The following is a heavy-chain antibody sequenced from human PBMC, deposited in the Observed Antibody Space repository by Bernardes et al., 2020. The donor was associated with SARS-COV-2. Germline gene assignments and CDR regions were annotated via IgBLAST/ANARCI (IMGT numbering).Heavy chain of an antibody. CDR3: ARAEKGGYSSSWYL. V-gene: IGHV1-2*04. CDR2: INPNSGGT. J-gene: IGHJ4*02. CDR1: GYTFTGYY. D-gene: IGHD6-13*01. Sequence: ASVKVSCKASGYTFTGYYMHWVRQAPGQGLEWMGWINPNSGGTNYAQKFQGWVTMTRDTSISTAYMELSRLRSDDTAVYYCARAEKGGYSSSWYLWGQGTLVTVSS.